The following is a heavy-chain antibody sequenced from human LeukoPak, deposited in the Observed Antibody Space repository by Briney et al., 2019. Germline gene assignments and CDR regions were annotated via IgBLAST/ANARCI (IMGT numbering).Heavy chain of an antibody. CDR3: ARRSGIAVAGAFDY. J-gene: IGHJ4*02. Sequence: GSLRLSCAASGFTFSSYWMSWVRQAPGKGLEWVSGISGSGDSTYYADSVKGRFTISRDNSKNTLYLQMNSLRAEDTAVYYCARRSGIAVAGAFDYWGQGTLVTVSS. D-gene: IGHD6-19*01. CDR2: ISGSGDST. CDR1: GFTFSSYW. V-gene: IGHV3-23*01.